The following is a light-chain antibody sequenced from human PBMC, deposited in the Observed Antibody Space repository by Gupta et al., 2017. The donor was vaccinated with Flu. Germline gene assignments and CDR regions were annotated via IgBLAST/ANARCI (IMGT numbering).Light chain of an antibody. CDR2: AAS. Sequence: DPQMTQSLSSLSASEGDRVSITCRASQTISTHLNWYQHRPGKAPKLLISAASSLQSGVPTRFTGSGSGTDFTLTISSLQPEDFATYYCQESYSSPWTFGQGTKVE. CDR1: QTISTH. CDR3: QESYSSPWT. V-gene: IGKV1-39*01. J-gene: IGKJ1*01.